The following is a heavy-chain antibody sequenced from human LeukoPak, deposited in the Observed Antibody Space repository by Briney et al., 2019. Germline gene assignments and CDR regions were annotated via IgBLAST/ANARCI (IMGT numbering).Heavy chain of an antibody. J-gene: IGHJ4*02. V-gene: IGHV1-46*01. CDR3: ARKVLPRHLEFDY. Sequence: ASVKFSCKASGYTFTSYYMHWGRQAPGQGLEWMGIINPSGGSTSYAQKFQGRVTMTRDTSTSTVYMELSSLRSEDTAVYYCARKVLPRHLEFDYWGQGTLVTVSS. CDR2: INPSGGST. CDR1: GYTFTSYY.